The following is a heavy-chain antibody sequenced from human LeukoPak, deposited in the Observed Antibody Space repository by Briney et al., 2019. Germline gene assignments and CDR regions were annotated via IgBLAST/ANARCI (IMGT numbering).Heavy chain of an antibody. Sequence: QPGGSLRLSCADSEFTFRAHWMHWVRRVPGKGLVYIAYIDNDGTNTNYADSVKGRFTISRDNAKNTLYLQMNSLRVEDTAVYYCVRDRPHNCFDPWGQGTLVTVSS. CDR3: VRDRPHNCFDP. CDR1: EFTFRAHW. D-gene: IGHD6-6*01. V-gene: IGHV3-74*01. J-gene: IGHJ5*02. CDR2: IDNDGTNT.